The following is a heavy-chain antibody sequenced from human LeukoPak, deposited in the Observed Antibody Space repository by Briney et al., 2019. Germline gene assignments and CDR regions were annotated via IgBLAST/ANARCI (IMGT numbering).Heavy chain of an antibody. D-gene: IGHD6-19*01. Sequence: GGSLRLSCAASGFTFSSYAMHWVRQAPGKGLEWVAVISYDGSNKYYADSVKGRFTISRDNSKNTLYLQMNSLRAEDTAVYYCAKDRFRSYSSGSFDYWGQGTLVTVSS. J-gene: IGHJ4*02. CDR1: GFTFSSYA. V-gene: IGHV3-30-3*01. CDR3: AKDRFRSYSSGSFDY. CDR2: ISYDGSNK.